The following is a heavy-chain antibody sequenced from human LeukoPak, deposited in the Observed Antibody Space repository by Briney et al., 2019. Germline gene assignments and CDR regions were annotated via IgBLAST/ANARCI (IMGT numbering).Heavy chain of an antibody. CDR2: IYCSGST. D-gene: IGHD4-11*01. V-gene: IGHV4-31*03. CDR1: GVSISSGGYY. CDR3: ARGPVRDYSNY. J-gene: IGHJ4*02. Sequence: SETLSLTCTVSGVSISSGGYYWSWIRQHPGKGLEWIGYIYCSGSTYYNPSLKSRPTISLDTSNNQFSLKLSSVTAADTAVYYCARGPVRDYSNYWGQGTLVTVSS.